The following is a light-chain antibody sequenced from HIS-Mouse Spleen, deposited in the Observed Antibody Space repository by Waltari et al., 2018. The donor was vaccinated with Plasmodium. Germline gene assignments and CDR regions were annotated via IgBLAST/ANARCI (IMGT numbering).Light chain of an antibody. CDR2: GPS. V-gene: IGKV3-20*01. J-gene: IGKJ1*01. CDR3: QQYGSSGT. CDR1: QSVSSSY. Sequence: EIVLTQSPGTLSLSPGERATLSCRASQSVSSSYLAWYQQKPGQAPRLLIYGPSSRATGIPDRFSGSGSGTDFTLTISRLEPEDCAVYYCQQYGSSGTFGQGTKVGIK.